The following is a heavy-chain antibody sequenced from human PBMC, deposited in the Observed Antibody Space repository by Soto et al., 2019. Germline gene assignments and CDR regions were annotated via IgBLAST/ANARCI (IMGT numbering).Heavy chain of an antibody. CDR2: IVVGSGNT. V-gene: IGHV1-58*02. Sequence: GASVKVSCKASGFTFTSSAMQWVRQARGQRLEWIGWIVVGSGNTNYAQKFQERVTITRDMSTSTAYMELSSLRSEDTAVYYCAADLSRVAARPGLAFDIWGQGTMLTVSS. J-gene: IGHJ3*02. CDR1: GFTFTSSA. D-gene: IGHD6-6*01. CDR3: AADLSRVAARPGLAFDI.